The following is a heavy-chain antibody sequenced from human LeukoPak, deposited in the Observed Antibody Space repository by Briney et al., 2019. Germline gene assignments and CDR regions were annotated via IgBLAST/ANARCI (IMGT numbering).Heavy chain of an antibody. CDR3: ARDLSGYYYMDV. D-gene: IGHD3-16*02. V-gene: IGHV3-30*04. CDR2: ISYDGNNK. Sequence: GGSLRLSCAASGFTFSSYPMHWVRQAPGKGLEWVAVISYDGNNKYYADSVKGRFTISRDNSKNTLYLQMNSLRAEDTAVYYCARDLSGYYYMDVWGKGTTVTVSS. CDR1: GFTFSSYP. J-gene: IGHJ6*03.